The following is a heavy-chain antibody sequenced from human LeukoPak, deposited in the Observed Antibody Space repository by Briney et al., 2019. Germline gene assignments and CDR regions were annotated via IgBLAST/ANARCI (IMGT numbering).Heavy chain of an antibody. CDR1: GGSFSGYY. CDR3: AKYDYYDSSGYFYAGD. V-gene: IGHV4-34*09. D-gene: IGHD3-22*01. Sequence: PSETLSLTCAVYGGSFSGYYWSWIRQPPGKGLEWIGEINHSGSTNYNPSLKSRVTISLDTSKNQFSLKLSFVTAADTAVYYCAKYDYYDSSGYFYAGDWGQGTLVTVSS. CDR2: INHSGST. J-gene: IGHJ4*02.